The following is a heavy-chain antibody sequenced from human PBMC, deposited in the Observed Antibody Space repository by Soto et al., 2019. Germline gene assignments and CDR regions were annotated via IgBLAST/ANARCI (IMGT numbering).Heavy chain of an antibody. CDR3: ARVGIHYGDYEREFDY. CDR2: IYYSGST. D-gene: IGHD4-17*01. Sequence: SETLSLTCTVSGGSISSSSYYWGWIRQPPGKGLEWIGSIYYSGSTYYNPSLKSRVTISVDTSKNQFSLKLSSVTAADTAVYYCARVGIHYGDYEREFDYWGQGTLVTVSS. V-gene: IGHV4-39*01. CDR1: GGSISSSSYY. J-gene: IGHJ4*02.